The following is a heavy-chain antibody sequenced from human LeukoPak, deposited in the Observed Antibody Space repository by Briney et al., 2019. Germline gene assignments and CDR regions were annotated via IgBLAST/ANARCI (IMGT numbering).Heavy chain of an antibody. CDR2: INYSGST. J-gene: IGHJ3*02. D-gene: IGHD6-13*01. CDR3: ARDLYSSRTNDAFVI. V-gene: IGHV4-39*07. Sequence: SETLSLTCTVSGGSISNSFYYWGWIRQPPGKGLEWIGSINYSGSTYYNPSLKSRVTISVGTSKNQFSLKLNSVTAADTAVYYCARDLYSSRTNDAFVIWGQGTMVTVSS. CDR1: GGSISNSFYY.